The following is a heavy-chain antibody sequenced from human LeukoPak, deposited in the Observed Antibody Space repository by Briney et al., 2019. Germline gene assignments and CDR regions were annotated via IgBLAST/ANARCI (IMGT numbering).Heavy chain of an antibody. D-gene: IGHD2-21*02. V-gene: IGHV3-23*01. CDR2: ISGSGGST. CDR1: GFTFSSYA. Sequence: GGSLSLSCAASGFTFSSYAMSWVRQAPGKGLEWVSAISGSGGSTYYADSVKGRFTISRDNSKNTLYLQLNSLRAEDTAVYYCAKVSATARFHYWGQGTLVTVSS. J-gene: IGHJ4*02. CDR3: AKVSATARFHY.